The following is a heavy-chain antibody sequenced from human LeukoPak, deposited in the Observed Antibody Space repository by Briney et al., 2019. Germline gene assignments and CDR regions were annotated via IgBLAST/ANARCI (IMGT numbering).Heavy chain of an antibody. CDR2: ISWDGGST. Sequence: GGSLRLSCAASGFTFDDYAMHWVRQAPGKGLEWVSLISWDGGSTYYADSVKGRFTISRDNSKNSLYLQMNSLRAEDTALYYCARSRGVPNYFDYWGQGTLVTVS. J-gene: IGHJ4*02. CDR3: ARSRGVPNYFDY. D-gene: IGHD3-10*01. V-gene: IGHV3-43D*03. CDR1: GFTFDDYA.